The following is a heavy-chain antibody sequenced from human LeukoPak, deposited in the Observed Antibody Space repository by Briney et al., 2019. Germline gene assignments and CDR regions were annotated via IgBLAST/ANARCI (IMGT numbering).Heavy chain of an antibody. D-gene: IGHD4-4*01. Sequence: GGSLRLSCAASGFTFSSYAMSWVRQAPGKGLEWVSAISGSGGSTYYADSVKGRFTISRDNSKNTLYLQMNSLRAEGTAVYYCAKPPYSNSMYYYGMDVWGQGTTVTVSS. V-gene: IGHV3-23*01. CDR2: ISGSGGST. J-gene: IGHJ6*02. CDR1: GFTFSSYA. CDR3: AKPPYSNSMYYYGMDV.